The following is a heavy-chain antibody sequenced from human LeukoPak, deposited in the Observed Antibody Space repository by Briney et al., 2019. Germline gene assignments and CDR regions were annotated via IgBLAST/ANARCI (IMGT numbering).Heavy chain of an antibody. CDR1: DGSISSYD. D-gene: IGHD3-22*01. V-gene: IGHV4-4*07. CDR2: IYTSGST. Sequence: SETLSLTCTVSDGSISSYDWSWIRQPAGKGLEWIGRIYTSGSTNYNPSLKSRVTISVDTSKNQFSLKLTSVTAADTAVYYCARGPYKYDGSGAFDIWGQGTMVTVSS. J-gene: IGHJ3*02. CDR3: ARGPYKYDGSGAFDI.